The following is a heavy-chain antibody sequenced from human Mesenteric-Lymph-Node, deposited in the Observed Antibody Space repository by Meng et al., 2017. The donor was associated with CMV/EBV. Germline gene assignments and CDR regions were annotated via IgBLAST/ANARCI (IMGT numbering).Heavy chain of an antibody. CDR1: GGSISSYY. CDR3: ARDLRISRSYYGMDV. J-gene: IGHJ6*02. V-gene: IGHV4-59*01. D-gene: IGHD2-15*01. CDR2: IYYSGST. Sequence: SETLSLTCTVSGGSISSYYWSWIRQPPGKGLEWIGYIYYSGSTNYNPSLKSRVTISVDTSKNQFSLKLSSVTAADTAVYYCARDLRISRSYYGMDVWGQGTTVTVS.